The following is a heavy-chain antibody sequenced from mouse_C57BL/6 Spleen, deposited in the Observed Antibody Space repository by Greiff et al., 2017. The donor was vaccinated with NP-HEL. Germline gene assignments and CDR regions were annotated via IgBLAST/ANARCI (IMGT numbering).Heavy chain of an antibody. J-gene: IGHJ4*01. D-gene: IGHD1-1*01. V-gene: IGHV5-4*01. CDR3: ARVADYYGGNLYAMDY. Sequence: EVQLVESGGGLVKPGGSLKLSCAASGFTFSSYAMSWVRQTPEKRLEWVATISDGGSYTYYPDNVKGRFTISRDNAENTLYLQMSHLTSEDTAMYDGARVADYYGGNLYAMDYWGQGTSVTVSS. CDR2: ISDGGSYT. CDR1: GFTFSSYA.